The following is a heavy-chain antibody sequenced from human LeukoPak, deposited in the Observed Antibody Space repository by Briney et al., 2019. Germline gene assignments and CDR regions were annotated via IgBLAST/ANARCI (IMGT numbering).Heavy chain of an antibody. D-gene: IGHD3-10*01. V-gene: IGHV4-34*01. CDR2: IYYSGST. Sequence: PSETLSLTCAVYGGSFSGYYWSWIRQPPGKGLEWIGSIYYSGSTYYNPSLKSRVTISGDTSKNQFSLRLSSVTAADTAVYHCARGPFGDYRLKDFDYWGQGTLVTVSS. CDR1: GGSFSGYY. CDR3: ARGPFGDYRLKDFDY. J-gene: IGHJ4*02.